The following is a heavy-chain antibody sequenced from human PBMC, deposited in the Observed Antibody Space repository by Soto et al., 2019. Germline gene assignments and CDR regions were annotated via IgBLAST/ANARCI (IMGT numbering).Heavy chain of an antibody. CDR2: ISYDGSNK. CDR1: GFTFSSYG. CDR3: AKGAAPSLRDAFDI. J-gene: IGHJ3*02. V-gene: IGHV3-30*18. Sequence: QVQLVESGGGVVQPGRSLRLSCAASGFTFSSYGMHWVRQAPGKGLEWVAVISYDGSNKYYADSVKGRFTISRDNSKNTLYLQMNSLRAEDTAVYYCAKGAAPSLRDAFDIWGQGTMVTVSS. D-gene: IGHD6-25*01.